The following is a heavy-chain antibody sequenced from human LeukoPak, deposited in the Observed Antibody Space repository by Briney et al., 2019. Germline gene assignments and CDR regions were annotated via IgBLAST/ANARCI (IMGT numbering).Heavy chain of an antibody. D-gene: IGHD3-22*01. CDR3: AREDSSGYYRLFY. J-gene: IGHJ4*02. V-gene: IGHV1-69*04. CDR1: GGTFSSYA. Sequence: ASVKVSCTASGGTFSSYAISWVRQAPGRGLEWMGRIIPILGIANYAQKFQGRVTITADKSTSTAYMELSSLRSEDTAVYYCAREDSSGYYRLFYWGQGTLVTVSS. CDR2: IIPILGIA.